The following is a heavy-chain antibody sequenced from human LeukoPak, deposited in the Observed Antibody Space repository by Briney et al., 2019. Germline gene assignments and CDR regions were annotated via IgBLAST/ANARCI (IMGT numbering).Heavy chain of an antibody. CDR3: ARGDDSSGYYDPFDY. V-gene: IGHV4-38-2*02. J-gene: IGHJ4*02. CDR1: GYSISSGYY. D-gene: IGHD3-22*01. Sequence: SETLSLTCTVSGYSISSGYYWGWIRQPPGKGLEWIGEINHSGSTNYNPSLKSRVTMSVDTSKNQFSLKLSSVTAADTAVYYCARGDDSSGYYDPFDYWGQGTLVTVSS. CDR2: INHSGST.